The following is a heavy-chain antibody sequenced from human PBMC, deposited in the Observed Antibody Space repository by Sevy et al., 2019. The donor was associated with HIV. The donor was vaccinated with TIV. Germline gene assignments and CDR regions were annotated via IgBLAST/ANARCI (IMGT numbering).Heavy chain of an antibody. J-gene: IGHJ4*02. CDR1: GFTFSYYN. CDR3: GSPLDYYDSPSAY. Sequence: GGSLRLSCAASGFTFSYYNMNWVRQAPGKGLEWVSSISSGSSYVYHADSVKGRFTISRDNAKNSLYLQMNSLRTEGTAVYYCGSPLDYYDSPSAYWGQGTQVTVSS. CDR2: ISSGSSYV. V-gene: IGHV3-21*06. D-gene: IGHD3-22*01.